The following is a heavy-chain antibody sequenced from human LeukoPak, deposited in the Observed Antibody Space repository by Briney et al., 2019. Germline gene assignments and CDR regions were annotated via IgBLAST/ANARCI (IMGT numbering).Heavy chain of an antibody. D-gene: IGHD5-24*01. Sequence: SETLSLTCTVSDASVASYLWAWIRQAPGRGLEWIGHIYSSGSTYYNPSLKGRVTVSPETSRNQFSLKLTSVTAADTAMYYCAIVEKFTAFDIWGQGTMVVVSS. CDR1: DASVASYL. CDR3: AIVEKFTAFDI. J-gene: IGHJ3*02. CDR2: IYSSGST. V-gene: IGHV4-4*09.